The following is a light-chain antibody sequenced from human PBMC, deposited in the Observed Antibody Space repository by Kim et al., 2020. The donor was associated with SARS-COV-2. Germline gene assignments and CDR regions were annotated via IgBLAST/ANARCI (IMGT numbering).Light chain of an antibody. CDR1: GSDIGGYNY. J-gene: IGLJ2*01. Sequence: PGQSVTISCTGSGSDIGGYNYVSWYQQHPGNAPKRLIYDVNKRPAGVPDRFFGAKSGNTASLTISGLQADDEGDYYCCSYAGNLGVFGGGTQLTVL. CDR3: CSYAGNLGV. V-gene: IGLV2-11*03. CDR2: DVN.